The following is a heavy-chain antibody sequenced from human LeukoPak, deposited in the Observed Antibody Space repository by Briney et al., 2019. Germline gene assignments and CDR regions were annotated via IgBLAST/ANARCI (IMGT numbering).Heavy chain of an antibody. CDR3: ARGTSYSSSWYTSTPPDY. V-gene: IGHV3-7*01. CDR2: IKEDGSEK. D-gene: IGHD6-13*01. Sequence: GGSLRLSCAASGFTFSNYWMSWVRQAPGKGLEWVANIKEDGSEKYYVDSVKGRFTISRDNAKKSLYLQMNSLRAEDTAVYYCARGTSYSSSWYTSTPPDYWGQGTLVTVSS. CDR1: GFTFSNYW. J-gene: IGHJ4*02.